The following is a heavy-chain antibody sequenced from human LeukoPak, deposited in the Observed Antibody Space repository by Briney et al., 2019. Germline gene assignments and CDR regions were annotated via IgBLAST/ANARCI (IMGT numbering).Heavy chain of an antibody. CDR2: IKSKTDGGTT. D-gene: IGHD3-10*01. J-gene: IGHJ4*02. V-gene: IGHV3-15*01. CDR1: GFTFSSYS. Sequence: GGSLRLSCAASGFTFSSYSMNWVRQAPGKGLEWVGRIKSKTDGGTTDYAAPVKGRFTISRDDSRNTLYLQMNSLKTEDTAVYYCTTDPRWVRGPEGDYWGQGTLVTVSS. CDR3: TTDPRWVRGPEGDY.